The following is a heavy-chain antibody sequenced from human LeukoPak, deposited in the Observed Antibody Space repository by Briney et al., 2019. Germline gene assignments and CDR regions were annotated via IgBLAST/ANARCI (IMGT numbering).Heavy chain of an antibody. J-gene: IGHJ4*02. D-gene: IGHD4-17*01. CDR3: ARDYHDYGDYPDY. Sequence: ASVKVSCKAPGYTFTSYAMHWVRQAPGQRLEWMGWINAGNGNTKYSQKFQGRVTITRDTSASTAYMELSSLRSEDTAVYYCARDYHDYGDYPDYWGQGTLVTVSS. CDR1: GYTFTSYA. CDR2: INAGNGNT. V-gene: IGHV1-3*01.